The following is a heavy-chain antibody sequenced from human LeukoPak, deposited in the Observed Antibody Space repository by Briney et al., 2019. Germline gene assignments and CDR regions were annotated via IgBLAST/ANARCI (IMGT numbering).Heavy chain of an antibody. CDR2: MNPNSGNT. Sequence: ASVKVSCKASGNTFSSYDINWVRQATGQGLEWMGWMNPNSGNTDYAQKFHGRVTITADESTSTAYMELSSLRSEDTAVYYCARPRSGSGSYYYYYGMDVWGQGTTVTVSS. J-gene: IGHJ6*02. CDR1: GNTFSSYD. CDR3: ARPRSGSGSYYYYYGMDV. V-gene: IGHV1-8*01. D-gene: IGHD3-10*01.